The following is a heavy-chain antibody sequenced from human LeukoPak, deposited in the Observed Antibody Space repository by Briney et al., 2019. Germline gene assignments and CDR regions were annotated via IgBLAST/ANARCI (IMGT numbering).Heavy chain of an antibody. CDR1: GFTFSNYA. D-gene: IGHD3-22*01. CDR3: ARRGYHDSSGYDY. Sequence: GGSLRLSCAASGFTFSNYAMNWVRQAPGKGLEWVSSISGSSSDIYYADSVKGRFTISRDNAKNSLYLQINRLRAEDTAIYYCARRGYHDSSGYDYWGQGTLVTVSS. J-gene: IGHJ4*02. V-gene: IGHV3-21*01. CDR2: ISGSSSDI.